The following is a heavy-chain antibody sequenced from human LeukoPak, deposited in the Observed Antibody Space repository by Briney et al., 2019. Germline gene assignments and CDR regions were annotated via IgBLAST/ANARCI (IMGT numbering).Heavy chain of an antibody. CDR3: ARAHQKRPYYFDY. CDR2: IKQDGSEK. V-gene: IGHV3-7*01. Sequence: PGGSLRLSCAAPGFTFTTYWMSWVRQAPGKGLEWVANIKQDGSEKYYVDSVKGRFTISRDSAKNSLCLQMNSLRAEDTAVYYCARAHQKRPYYFDYWGQGTLVTVSS. CDR1: GFTFTTYW. J-gene: IGHJ4*02.